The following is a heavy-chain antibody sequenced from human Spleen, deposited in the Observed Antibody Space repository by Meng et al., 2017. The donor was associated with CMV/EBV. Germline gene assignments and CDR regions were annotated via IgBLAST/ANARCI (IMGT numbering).Heavy chain of an antibody. CDR2: IGAYNGDT. D-gene: IGHD3-16*01. J-gene: IGHJ5*02. V-gene: IGHV1-18*01. CDR3: AKDYTPGYDCFDP. CDR1: GYTFSNYG. Sequence: ASVKVSCKASGYTFSNYGISWVRQAPGQGLEWMGWIGAYNGDTNYAQKYQGRVTMTTDTSTSTAYMELRSLRSDDTAVHYCAKDYTPGYDCFDPWGQGTLVTVSS.